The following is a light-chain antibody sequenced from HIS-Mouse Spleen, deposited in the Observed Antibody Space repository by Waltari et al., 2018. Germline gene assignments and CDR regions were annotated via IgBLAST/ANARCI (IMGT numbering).Light chain of an antibody. V-gene: IGKV1-9*01. CDR1: QGISSY. Sequence: DIPLTQSPSFLSASEGDSVTITCRASQGISSYLTWYQQKPGKAPKLLLYAASTLQSGVPSRFSGSGSGTDFTLTISSLQPEDIATYYCQQRDSHPPTFGQGTKVEIK. J-gene: IGKJ1*01. CDR2: AAS. CDR3: QQRDSHPPT.